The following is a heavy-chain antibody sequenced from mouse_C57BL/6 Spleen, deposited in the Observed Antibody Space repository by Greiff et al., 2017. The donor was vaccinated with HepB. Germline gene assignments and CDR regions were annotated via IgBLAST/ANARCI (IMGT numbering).Heavy chain of an antibody. CDR3: ASDYDGEFAY. J-gene: IGHJ3*01. CDR1: GYTFTSYW. V-gene: IGHV1-59*01. Sequence: QVQLQQPGAELVRPGTSVKLSCKASGYTFTSYWMHWVKQRPGQGLEWIGVIDPSDSYTNYNQKFKGKATLTVDPSSSTAYMQLSSLTSEDSAVYYCASDYDGEFAYWGQGTLVTVSA. D-gene: IGHD2-4*01. CDR2: IDPSDSYT.